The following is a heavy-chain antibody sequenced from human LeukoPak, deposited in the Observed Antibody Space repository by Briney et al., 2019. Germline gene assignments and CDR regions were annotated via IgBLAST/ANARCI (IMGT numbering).Heavy chain of an antibody. D-gene: IGHD2-15*01. CDR2: IKSKTDGGTT. CDR1: GFTFSNAW. J-gene: IGHJ4*02. CDR3: TTASPSFLPYCSGGSCIDY. V-gene: IGHV3-15*01. Sequence: PGGSLRLSCAASGFTFSNAWMSWVRQAPGKGLEWVGRIKSKTDGGTTDYAAPVKGRFTISRDDSKNTLYLQMNSLKTEDTAVYYCTTASPSFLPYCSGGSCIDYWGQGTLVTVSS.